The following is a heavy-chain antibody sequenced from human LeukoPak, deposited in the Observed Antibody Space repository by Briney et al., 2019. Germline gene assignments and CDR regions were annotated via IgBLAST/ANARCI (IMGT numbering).Heavy chain of an antibody. V-gene: IGHV3-9*03. D-gene: IGHD6-19*01. CDR1: GFTVSSNY. CDR2: ISWNSGSI. CDR3: AKDRFAAVAPNAFDI. Sequence: QPGGSLRLSCAASGFTVSSNYMSWVRQAPGKGLEWVSGISWNSGSIGYADSVKGRFTISRDNAKNSLYLQMNSLRAEDMALYYCAKDRFAAVAPNAFDIWGQGTMVTVSS. J-gene: IGHJ3*02.